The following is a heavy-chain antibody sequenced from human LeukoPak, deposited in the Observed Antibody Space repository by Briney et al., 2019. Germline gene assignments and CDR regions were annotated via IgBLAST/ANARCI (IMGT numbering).Heavy chain of an antibody. Sequence: SETLSLTCAVSGGSISSGGYSWSWIRQPPGKGLEWIGYIYHSGSTYYNPSLKSRVTISVDRSKNQFSLKLSSVTAADTAVYYCARWGGYCSGGSCYSNWFDPWGQGTLVTVSS. CDR3: ARWGGYCSGGSCYSNWFDP. V-gene: IGHV4-30-2*01. CDR2: IYHSGST. D-gene: IGHD2-15*01. J-gene: IGHJ5*02. CDR1: GGSISSGGYS.